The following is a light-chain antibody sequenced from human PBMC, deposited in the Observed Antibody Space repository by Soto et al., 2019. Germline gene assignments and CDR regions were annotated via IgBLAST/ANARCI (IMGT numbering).Light chain of an antibody. CDR2: GAF. Sequence: EIVLTQSPGTLSLSPGERATLSCRASQSVSSTYFAWYQQKPGQAPRLLIYGAFSRATGIPDRFSGSGSGTDFTLTISRLEPEDFAVYYCPQYGSSPPYTFGQGTKLEIK. CDR1: QSVSSTY. V-gene: IGKV3-20*01. CDR3: PQYGSSPPYT. J-gene: IGKJ2*01.